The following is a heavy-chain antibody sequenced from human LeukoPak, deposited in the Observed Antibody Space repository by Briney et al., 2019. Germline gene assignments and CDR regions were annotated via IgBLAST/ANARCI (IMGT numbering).Heavy chain of an antibody. CDR1: GFIVNSNY. J-gene: IGHJ4*02. V-gene: IGHV3-53*01. CDR3: ARGGGYSAIDY. CDR2: LYSDDTT. D-gene: IGHD2-15*01. Sequence: GGSLRLSCAASGFIVNSNYMNWVRQAPGKGLEWVSVLYSDDTTYYADSVKGRFTISRDNSKNTLYLQMNNLRAEDTAVYYCARGGGYSAIDYWGQGTLVTVSS.